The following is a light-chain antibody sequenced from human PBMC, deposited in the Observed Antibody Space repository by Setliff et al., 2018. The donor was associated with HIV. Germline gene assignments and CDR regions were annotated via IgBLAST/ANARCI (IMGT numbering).Light chain of an antibody. CDR3: SSYTSNTTVI. J-gene: IGLJ2*01. CDR2: EAT. Sequence: QSALTQPASVSGSPGQSITISCTGTSSDVGGYNFVSWYQQHPGKAPKLLIYEATNRPSGVSNRFSGSKSDNTASLTISGLQAEDEADYYCSSYTSNTTVIFGGGTKVTVL. V-gene: IGLV2-14*01. CDR1: SSDVGGYNF.